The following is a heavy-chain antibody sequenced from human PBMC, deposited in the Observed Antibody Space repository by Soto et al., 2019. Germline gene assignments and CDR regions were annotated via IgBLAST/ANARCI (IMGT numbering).Heavy chain of an antibody. CDR2: IYHSGST. CDR1: GYSISSGYY. J-gene: IGHJ4*02. Sequence: LSLTCAVSGYSISSGYYWGWIRQPPGKGLEWIGTIYHSGSTYYNPSLKSRVTISVDTAKNQFSLKLSSVTAADTAVYYCARDRGYDFWSGYYAYWGQGTLVTVSS. V-gene: IGHV4-38-2*02. CDR3: ARDRGYDFWSGYYAY. D-gene: IGHD3-3*01.